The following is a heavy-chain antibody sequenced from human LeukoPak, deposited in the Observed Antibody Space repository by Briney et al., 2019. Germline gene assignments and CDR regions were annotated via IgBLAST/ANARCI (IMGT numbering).Heavy chain of an antibody. CDR2: IYYSGST. V-gene: IGHV4-59*01. CDR1: GGSFSGYY. D-gene: IGHD1-26*01. CDR3: ARGILVDWFDP. J-gene: IGHJ5*02. Sequence: TPSETLSLTCAVYGGSFSGYYWSWIRQPPGKGLEWIGYIYYSGSTNYNPSLKSRVTISVDTSKNQFSLKLSSVTAADTAVYYCARGILVDWFDPWGQGTLVTVSS.